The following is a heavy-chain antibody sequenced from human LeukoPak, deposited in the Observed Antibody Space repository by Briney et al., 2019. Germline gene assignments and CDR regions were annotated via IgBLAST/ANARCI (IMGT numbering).Heavy chain of an antibody. CDR1: GGSFSGYY. V-gene: IGHV4-34*01. CDR3: ARNERYNWNRYFQH. CDR2: INHSGST. J-gene: IGHJ1*01. Sequence: SETLSLSCAVYGGSFSGYYWSWIRQPPGKGLEWIGEINHSGSTNYNPSLKSRVTISVDTSKNQFSPKLSSVTAADTAVYYYARNERYNWNRYFQHWGQGTLVTVSS. D-gene: IGHD1-1*01.